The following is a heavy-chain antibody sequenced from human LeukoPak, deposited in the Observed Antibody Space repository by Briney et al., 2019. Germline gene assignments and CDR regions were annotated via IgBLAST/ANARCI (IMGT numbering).Heavy chain of an antibody. CDR2: IYSGGNT. J-gene: IGHJ4*02. CDR1: GFAFSSYE. Sequence: GGSLRLSCAASGFAFSSYEMNWVRQAPGKGLEWVSFIYSGGNTHYSDSVKGRFTISRGNSKNTLYLQMNSLRADDTAVYYCARRAGEYSRPYDYWGQGTLVTVSS. CDR3: ARRAGEYSRPYDY. V-gene: IGHV3-53*01. D-gene: IGHD4-17*01.